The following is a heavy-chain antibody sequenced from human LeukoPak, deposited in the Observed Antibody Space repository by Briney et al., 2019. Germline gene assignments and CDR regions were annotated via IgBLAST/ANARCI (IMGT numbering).Heavy chain of an antibody. CDR2: LSPSGGIT. V-gene: IGHV3-23*01. J-gene: IGHJ4*02. CDR3: AKGVNYFVLEY. CDR1: GGSISSSNW. D-gene: IGHD3-10*02. Sequence: ETLSLTCDVSGGSISSSNWWSWVRQAPGKGLEWVSALSPSGGITYYEDSVKGRFTISRDNSKNTLYLQMNSLRAEDTAVYYCAKGVNYFVLEYWGQGTLVTISS.